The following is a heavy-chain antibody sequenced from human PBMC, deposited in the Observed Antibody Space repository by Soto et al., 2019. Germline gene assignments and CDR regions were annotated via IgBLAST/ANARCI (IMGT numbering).Heavy chain of an antibody. CDR1: GYTFTGYY. D-gene: IGHD3-10*01. CDR2: INPIFGTA. J-gene: IGHJ4*02. CDR3: ARVAGGVTMVRGVIMDYFDY. Sequence: QVQLVQSGAEVKKPGASVKVSCKASGYTFTGYYMHWVRQAPGQGLEWMGWINPIFGTANYAQKFQGRVTITADESTSTAYMELSSLRSEDTAVYYCARVAGGVTMVRGVIMDYFDYWGQGTLVTVSS. V-gene: IGHV1-69*01.